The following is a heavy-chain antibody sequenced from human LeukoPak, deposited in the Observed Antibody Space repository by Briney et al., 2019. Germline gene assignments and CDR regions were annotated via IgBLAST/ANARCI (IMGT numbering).Heavy chain of an antibody. CDR2: INHSGST. Sequence: SSETLSLTCTVSGGSISSGDYYWSWIRQPPGKGLEWIGEINHSGSTNYNPSLKSRVTISVDTSKNQFSLKLSSVTAADTAVYYCARVKYVRFLDGRYYYYGMDVWGQGTTVTVSS. J-gene: IGHJ6*02. V-gene: IGHV4-39*07. CDR3: ARVKYVRFLDGRYYYYGMDV. CDR1: GGSISSGDYY. D-gene: IGHD3-3*01.